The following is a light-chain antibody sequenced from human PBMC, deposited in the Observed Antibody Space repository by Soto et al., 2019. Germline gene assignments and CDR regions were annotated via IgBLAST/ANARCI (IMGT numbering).Light chain of an antibody. CDR1: QRISNW. CDR2: AAS. J-gene: IGKJ5*01. Sequence: DIRLTPSPSSLSASVRDRVPSTFRASQRISNWLALYQQKPGEAPKLLIYAASTLQSGVPSRFSGSGSGTEFTLTISSLQPEDFATYFCQQADSCPHTLGQGTRLEIK. V-gene: IGKV1-12*01. CDR3: QQADSCPHT.